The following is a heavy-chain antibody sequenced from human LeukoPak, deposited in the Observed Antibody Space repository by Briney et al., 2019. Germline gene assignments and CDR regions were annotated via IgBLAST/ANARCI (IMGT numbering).Heavy chain of an antibody. CDR2: ISYDETYK. CDR1: GFTISSYA. J-gene: IGHJ4*02. Sequence: GRSLRLSCAASGFTISSYALHWVRQAPGKGLEWVAVISYDETYKYYADSVKGRFTTSRDNPKNTMYLQMNSLRAEDTAVYYCARDLSWGYYFDYWGQGTLVTVPS. V-gene: IGHV3-30-3*01. D-gene: IGHD3-16*01. CDR3: ARDLSWGYYFDY.